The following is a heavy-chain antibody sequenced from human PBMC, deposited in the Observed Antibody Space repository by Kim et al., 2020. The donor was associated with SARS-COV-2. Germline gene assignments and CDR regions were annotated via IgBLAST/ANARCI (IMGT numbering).Heavy chain of an antibody. CDR3: ATELGAADAFDI. CDR1: GYTFTSYA. V-gene: IGHV1-3*01. Sequence: ASVKVSCKASGYTFTSYAMHWVRQAPGQRLEWMGWINAGNGNTKYSQKFQGRVTITRDTSASTAYMELSSLRSEDTAVYYCATELGAADAFDIWGQGTMVTVSS. J-gene: IGHJ3*02. CDR2: INAGNGNT. D-gene: IGHD1-26*01.